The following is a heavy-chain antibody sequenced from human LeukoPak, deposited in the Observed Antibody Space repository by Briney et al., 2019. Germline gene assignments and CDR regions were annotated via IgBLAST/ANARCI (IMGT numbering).Heavy chain of an antibody. J-gene: IGHJ5*02. V-gene: IGHV3-74*01. CDR3: ARPPLDLWFGEENWFDP. Sequence: PGGSLRLSCAASGFTFSSYWMHWVRQAPGKGLVWVSRINSDGSSTSYADSVKGRFTISRDSAKNTLYLQMNSLRAEDTAVYYCARPPLDLWFGEENWFDPWGQGTLVTVSS. CDR1: GFTFSSYW. CDR2: INSDGSST. D-gene: IGHD3-10*01.